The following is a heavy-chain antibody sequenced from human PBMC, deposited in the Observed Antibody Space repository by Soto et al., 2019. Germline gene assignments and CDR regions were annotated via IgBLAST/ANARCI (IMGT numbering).Heavy chain of an antibody. Sequence: SGGSLRLSCAASGFTFSSYAMSWVRQAPGKGLEWVSAISGSGGSTYYADSVKGRFTISRDNSKNTLYLQMNSLRAEDTAVYYCANGEDHGGYYYYGMDVWGQGTTVTVSS. J-gene: IGHJ6*02. V-gene: IGHV3-23*01. D-gene: IGHD4-17*01. CDR2: ISGSGGST. CDR1: GFTFSSYA. CDR3: ANGEDHGGYYYYGMDV.